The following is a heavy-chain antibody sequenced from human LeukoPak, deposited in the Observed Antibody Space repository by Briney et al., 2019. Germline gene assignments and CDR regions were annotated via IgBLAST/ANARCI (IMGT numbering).Heavy chain of an antibody. Sequence: GGSLRLSCVGSGFTFRSHAMSWVRQAPEKGLEFVSGIYENGGATYYADSVKGRFSISRDNSKNTLYLQMDSLRGEDTAVYYCAKDFRIGYSAHFDYWGQGALVTVSS. CDR2: IYENGGAT. CDR3: AKDFRIGYSAHFDY. V-gene: IGHV3-23*01. CDR1: GFTFRSHA. D-gene: IGHD2-21*01. J-gene: IGHJ4*02.